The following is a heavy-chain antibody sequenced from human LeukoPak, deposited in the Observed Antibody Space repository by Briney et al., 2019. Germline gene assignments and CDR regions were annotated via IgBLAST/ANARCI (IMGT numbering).Heavy chain of an antibody. J-gene: IGHJ4*02. Sequence: PGGSLRLSCAASGFTFSSYAMSWVRQAPGKGLEWVSATSGSGGSTYYADSVKGRFTISRDNSKNTLYLQMNSLRAEDTAVYYCAKDQIVVVPAALDYWGQGTLVTVSS. CDR2: TSGSGGST. CDR1: GFTFSSYA. D-gene: IGHD2-2*01. V-gene: IGHV3-23*01. CDR3: AKDQIVVVPAALDY.